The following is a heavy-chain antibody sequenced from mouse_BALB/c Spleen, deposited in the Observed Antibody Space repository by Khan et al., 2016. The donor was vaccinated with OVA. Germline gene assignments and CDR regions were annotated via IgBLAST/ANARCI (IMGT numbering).Heavy chain of an antibody. J-gene: IGHJ4*01. Sequence: QIQLVQSGPELKKPGETVKISCQASGYTFTSYGINWVKQSPGKALRWMGWINTYTGEPTYTDDFKGRFAFSLETSASTAYLQINNLKNEDTATYFCARPRYFSYTLDYWGQGTSVTVSS. CDR3: ARPRYFSYTLDY. CDR1: GYTFTSYG. D-gene: IGHD1-1*01. V-gene: IGHV9-3-1*01. CDR2: INTYTGEP.